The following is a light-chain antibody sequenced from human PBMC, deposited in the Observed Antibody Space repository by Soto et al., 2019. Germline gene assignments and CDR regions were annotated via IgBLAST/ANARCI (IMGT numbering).Light chain of an antibody. Sequence: EIVLTQSPATLSLSPGERATLSCRASQSVSNSLAWYQQKPGQAPRLLIYDASSMATGIPARFSGSGSGTDFTLTISSLEPEDFAVYYCQQRSKWPLTFGGGTKV. J-gene: IGKJ4*01. V-gene: IGKV3-11*01. CDR1: QSVSNS. CDR3: QQRSKWPLT. CDR2: DAS.